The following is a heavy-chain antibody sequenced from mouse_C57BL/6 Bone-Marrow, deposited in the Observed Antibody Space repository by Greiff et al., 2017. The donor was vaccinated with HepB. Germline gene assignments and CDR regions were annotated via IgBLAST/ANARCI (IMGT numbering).Heavy chain of an antibody. D-gene: IGHD1-1*01. V-gene: IGHV5-6*01. CDR1: GFTFSSYG. Sequence: EVQWVESGGDLVKPGGSLKLSCAASGFTFSSYGMSWVRQTPDKRLEWVATISSGGSYTYYPDSVKGRFTISRDNAKNTLYLQMSSLKSEDTAMYYCARRIIISYWGQGTLVTVSA. J-gene: IGHJ3*01. CDR2: ISSGGSYT. CDR3: ARRIIISY.